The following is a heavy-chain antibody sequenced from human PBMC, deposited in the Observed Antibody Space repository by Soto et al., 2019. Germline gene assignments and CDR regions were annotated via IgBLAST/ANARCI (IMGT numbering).Heavy chain of an antibody. D-gene: IGHD6-6*01. V-gene: IGHV3-23*01. CDR2: IKGSAATN. J-gene: IGHJ4*02. Sequence: GGSLRLSCAASGFTFSSYWMSWVRQAPGKGLEWVSTIKGSAATNYFADSVKGRFTISRDNSKNTLYLQMNSLRAEDTAVYYCARDLYSSSSGAGYWGQGTLVTVSS. CDR3: ARDLYSSSSGAGY. CDR1: GFTFSSYW.